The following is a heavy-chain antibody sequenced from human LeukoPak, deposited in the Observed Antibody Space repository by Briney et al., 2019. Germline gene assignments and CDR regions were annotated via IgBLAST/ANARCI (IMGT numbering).Heavy chain of an antibody. CDR1: GFTFSNAW. V-gene: IGHV3-15*01. D-gene: IGHD3-3*01. CDR3: TTHYDFWSGYFPPHDY. Sequence: GGSLRLSCAASGFTFSNAWMSWFRQAPGEGLEWVGRIKSKTDGGTTDYAAPVKGRFTISRDDSKNALYLQMNSLKTEDTALYYCTTHYDFWSGYFPPHDYWGQGTLVTVSS. J-gene: IGHJ4*02. CDR2: IKSKTDGGTT.